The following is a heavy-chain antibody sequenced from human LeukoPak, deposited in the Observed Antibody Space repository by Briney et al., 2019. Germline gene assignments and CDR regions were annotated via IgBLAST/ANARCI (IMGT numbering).Heavy chain of an antibody. CDR2: IYYSGST. Sequence: SETLSLTCTVSGGSISSGGYYWSWIRQHPGKGLEWIGYIYYSGSTYYNPSLKSRVTISVDTSKNQFSLKLSSVTAADTAVYYCAREPSWYYFDYWGQGTLVTVSS. V-gene: IGHV4-31*03. CDR1: GGSISSGGYY. J-gene: IGHJ4*02. CDR3: AREPSWYYFDY. D-gene: IGHD6-13*01.